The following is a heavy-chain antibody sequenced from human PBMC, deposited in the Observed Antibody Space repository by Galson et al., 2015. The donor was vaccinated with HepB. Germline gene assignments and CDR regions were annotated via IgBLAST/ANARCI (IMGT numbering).Heavy chain of an antibody. D-gene: IGHD3-9*01. CDR3: ARSYYDILTGPYYFHY. Sequence: SLRLSCAASGFTFSRYSMNWVRQAPGKGLEWVSSISTSSYIYYADSVKGRFTISRDNAKNSLYLQMNNLRAEDTAVYYCARSYYDILTGPYYFHYWGQGTLVTVSS. CDR1: GFTFSRYS. CDR2: ISTSSYI. V-gene: IGHV3-21*01. J-gene: IGHJ4*02.